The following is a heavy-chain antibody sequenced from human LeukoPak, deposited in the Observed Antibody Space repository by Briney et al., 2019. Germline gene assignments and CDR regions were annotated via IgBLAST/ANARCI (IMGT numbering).Heavy chain of an antibody. CDR3: AKDLWFGGSAFDS. CDR2: ISGSRDNS. D-gene: IGHD3-10*01. J-gene: IGHJ4*01. CDR1: GFTFKNSA. Sequence: PGGSLRLSCAAAGFTFKNSAMSWVRQAPGRGLEWGSTISGSRDNSYYADSVKGRFTISRDFSQNTLYLQMNSLKADDTALYYCAKDLWFGGSAFDSWGQGTLVTVSS. V-gene: IGHV3-23*01.